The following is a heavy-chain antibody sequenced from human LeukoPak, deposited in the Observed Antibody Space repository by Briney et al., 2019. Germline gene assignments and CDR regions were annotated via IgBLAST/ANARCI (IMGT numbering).Heavy chain of an antibody. CDR3: ATDPYNWKTKGNY. Sequence: ASVKVSCKVSGYTLTELSMHWVRQAPGKGLEWMGGFDPEDGETIYAQKFQGRVTMTEDTSTDTAYMELSSLRSEDAAVYYCATDPYNWKTKGNYWGQETLVTVSS. V-gene: IGHV1-24*01. CDR2: FDPEDGET. CDR1: GYTLTELS. D-gene: IGHD1-20*01. J-gene: IGHJ4*02.